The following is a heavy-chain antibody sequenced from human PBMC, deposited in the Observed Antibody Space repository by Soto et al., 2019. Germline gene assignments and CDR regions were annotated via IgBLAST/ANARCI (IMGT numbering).Heavy chain of an antibody. D-gene: IGHD4-4*01. CDR3: AREQTVTTYDFYGMDV. CDR1: GFTFSSYE. V-gene: IGHV3-48*03. J-gene: IGHJ6*02. CDR2: ISSSGSTI. Sequence: LRLSCAASGFTFSSYEMNWVRQAPGKGLEWVSYISSSGSTIYYADSVKGRFTISRDNAKNSLYLQMNSLRAEDTAVYYCAREQTVTTYDFYGMDVWGQGTTVTVS.